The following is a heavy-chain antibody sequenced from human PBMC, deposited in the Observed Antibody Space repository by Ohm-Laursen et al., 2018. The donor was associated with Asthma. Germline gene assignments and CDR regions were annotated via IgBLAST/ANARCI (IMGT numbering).Heavy chain of an antibody. Sequence: GASVKVSCKASGYTFTSYYMHWVRQAPGQGLEWMGIINPSGGSTSYAQKFQGRVTMTRDTSTSTVYMELSSLRSEDTAVYYCARDWAVHGGGYYYGMDVWGQGTTVTVSS. D-gene: IGHD3-10*01. CDR3: ARDWAVHGGGYYYGMDV. CDR1: GYTFTSYY. CDR2: INPSGGST. J-gene: IGHJ6*02. V-gene: IGHV1-46*01.